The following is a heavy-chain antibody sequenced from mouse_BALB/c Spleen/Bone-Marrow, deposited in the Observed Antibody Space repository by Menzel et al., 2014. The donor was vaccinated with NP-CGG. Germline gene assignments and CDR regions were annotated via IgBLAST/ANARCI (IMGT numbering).Heavy chain of an antibody. CDR3: TRSGYYGYGWYFDV. CDR1: GYTFTNYF. J-gene: IGHJ1*01. V-gene: IGHV1S81*02. Sequence: VQLVESGAELVKPGASVKLSCRVSGYTFTNYFVYWVKQRPGQGLGWIGEINPSNDTPNFNEKFKSKATLTVDKSSSTAYMQLSSLTSEDSAVYYCTRSGYYGYGWYFDVWGAGTTVTVSS. D-gene: IGHD1-2*01. CDR2: INPSNDTP.